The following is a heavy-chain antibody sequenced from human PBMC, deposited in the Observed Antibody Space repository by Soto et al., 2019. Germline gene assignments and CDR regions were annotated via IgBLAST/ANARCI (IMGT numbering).Heavy chain of an antibody. CDR2: ISGSGGST. CDR3: AKGVYSGSYLHYDAFDI. D-gene: IGHD1-26*01. CDR1: GFTFSSYA. J-gene: IGHJ3*02. V-gene: IGHV3-23*01. Sequence: GGSLRLSCAASGFTFSSYAMSWVRQAPGKGLEWVSAISGSGGSTYYADSVKGRFTISRDNSKNTLYLQMNSLRAEDTAVYYCAKGVYSGSYLHYDAFDIWGQGTMVTVSS.